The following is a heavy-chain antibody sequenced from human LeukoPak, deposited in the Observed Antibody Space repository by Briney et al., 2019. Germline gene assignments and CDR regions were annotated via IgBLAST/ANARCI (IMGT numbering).Heavy chain of an antibody. CDR1: GFTFSTYA. Sequence: GGSLTLSCAASGFTFSTYAMTWVRQAPGKGLEWVAAINGRDGRTYYADSVKGRSTISRDNSKNTLYLQMNSLRAEDTAVYYCSKDQYSGYDYGAFDIWGQGTMVTVSS. CDR3: SKDQYSGYDYGAFDI. J-gene: IGHJ3*02. V-gene: IGHV3-23*01. CDR2: INGRDGRT. D-gene: IGHD5-12*01.